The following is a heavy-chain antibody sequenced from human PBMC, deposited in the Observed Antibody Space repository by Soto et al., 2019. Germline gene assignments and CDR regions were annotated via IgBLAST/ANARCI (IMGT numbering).Heavy chain of an antibody. CDR3: ARDGDSSDWYPYIPHFDY. D-gene: IGHD6-19*01. CDR2: IYYSGNT. J-gene: IGHJ4*02. Sequence: QVQLQESGPGLVKPSETLALTGTVSGGSISSYYWSWIRQPPGKGLEWIGFIYYSGNTNYNPSLMTRVTITVDTSKNQFSLKLSSVTAADTAVYDCARDGDSSDWYPYIPHFDYWGQGTLVTVSS. CDR1: GGSISSYY. V-gene: IGHV4-59*01.